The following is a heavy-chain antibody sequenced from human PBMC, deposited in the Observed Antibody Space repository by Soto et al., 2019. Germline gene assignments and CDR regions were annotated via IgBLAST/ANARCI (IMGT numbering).Heavy chain of an antibody. CDR2: INTYNGYT. CDR3: ARDLTKGLDV. V-gene: IGHV1-18*01. J-gene: IGHJ6*02. D-gene: IGHD4-4*01. Sequence: QVHLVQSGAEVKKSGASVKVSCKASGYTFTSCGISWVRQAPGQGLEWMGLINTYNGYTNYPQNFQGRVTMTTDTSTGTVYMELRSLTSDDTAVYYCARDLTKGLDVWGQGTTVTVSS. CDR1: GYTFTSCG.